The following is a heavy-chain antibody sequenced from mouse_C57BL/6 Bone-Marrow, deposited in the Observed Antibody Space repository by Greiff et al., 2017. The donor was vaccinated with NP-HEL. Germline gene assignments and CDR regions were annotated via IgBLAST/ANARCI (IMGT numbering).Heavy chain of an antibody. J-gene: IGHJ4*01. Sequence: VQLQQSGAELVRPGASVKLSCTVSGFNIKDDYMNWVKQRPEQGLEWIGWIDPENGDTEYASKFQGKATITADTSSNTAYLQLSSLTSEDTAVYYCTTGGSSPYAMDYWGQGTSVTVSS. CDR3: TTGGSSPYAMDY. D-gene: IGHD1-1*01. V-gene: IGHV14-4*01. CDR2: IDPENGDT. CDR1: GFNIKDDY.